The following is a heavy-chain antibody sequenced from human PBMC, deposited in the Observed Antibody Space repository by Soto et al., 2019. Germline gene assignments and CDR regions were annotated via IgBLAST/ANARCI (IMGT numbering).Heavy chain of an antibody. CDR2: IIPIFGTA. V-gene: IGHV1-69*13. CDR3: ARLDSSGPTWSDP. J-gene: IGHJ5*02. Sequence: SVKVSCKASGGTFSSYAISWVRQAPGKGREWMGGIIPIFGTANYAQKFQGRVTITADASTSTAYMALSSLRSEATAVYYCARLDSSGPTWSDPWAQGTLVPVSS. CDR1: GGTFSSYA. D-gene: IGHD6-19*01.